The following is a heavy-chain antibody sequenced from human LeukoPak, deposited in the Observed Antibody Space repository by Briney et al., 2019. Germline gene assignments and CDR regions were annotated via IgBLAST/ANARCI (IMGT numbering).Heavy chain of an antibody. Sequence: GASVKVSCKASGYTFSGYYMHWVRQAPGQGLEWMGWINPNSGDTNYAQKFQGRVTMTRDMSINTAYVELGRLRSDDTAVYYCARDPSSRGNFDYWGQGTLVTASS. D-gene: IGHD5-24*01. J-gene: IGHJ4*02. CDR1: GYTFSGYY. CDR3: ARDPSSRGNFDY. V-gene: IGHV1-2*02. CDR2: INPNSGDT.